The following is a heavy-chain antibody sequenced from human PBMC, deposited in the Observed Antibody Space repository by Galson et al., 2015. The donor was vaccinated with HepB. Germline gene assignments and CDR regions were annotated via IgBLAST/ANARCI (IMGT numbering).Heavy chain of an antibody. CDR1: GFTFSSYA. V-gene: IGHV3-30-3*01. Sequence: SLRLSCAASGFTFSSYAMHWVRQAPGKGLEWVAVISYDGSNKYYADSVKGRFTISRDNSKNTLYLQMNSLRAEDTAVYYCARGDPGSSWYSYFDYWGQGTLVTVSS. CDR2: ISYDGSNK. J-gene: IGHJ4*02. D-gene: IGHD6-13*01. CDR3: ARGDPGSSWYSYFDY.